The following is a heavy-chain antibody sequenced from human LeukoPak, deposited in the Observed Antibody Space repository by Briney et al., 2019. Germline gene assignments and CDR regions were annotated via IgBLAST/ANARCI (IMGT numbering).Heavy chain of an antibody. V-gene: IGHV5-51*01. D-gene: IGHD6-19*01. CDR2: IYPGDSDT. CDR1: GYSFSSYW. CDR3: ARSVAGTEDY. J-gene: IGHJ4*02. Sequence: GESLKISCKGSGYSFSSYWIGWVRQMPGKGLEWMGLIYPGDSDTRYSPSFPGQVTISADKSISTAYLQWSSLKDSDTAMYYCARSVAGTEDYWGQGTLVTVSS.